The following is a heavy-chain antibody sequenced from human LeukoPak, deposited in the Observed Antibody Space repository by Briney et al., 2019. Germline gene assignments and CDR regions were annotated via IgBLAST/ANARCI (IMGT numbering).Heavy chain of an antibody. CDR2: INPSSGGT. CDR1: GYSFTVYY. CDR3: ARDRRRDGYNLGY. V-gene: IGHV1-2*02. J-gene: IGHJ4*02. D-gene: IGHD5-24*01. Sequence: GASVKVSCKASGYSFTVYYMHWMRQVPGQGLEWMGWINPSSGGTKFAQKFQGRVTMTRDTSISTAYMELSRLRSDDTAVYYCARDRRRDGYNLGYWGQGTLVTVSS.